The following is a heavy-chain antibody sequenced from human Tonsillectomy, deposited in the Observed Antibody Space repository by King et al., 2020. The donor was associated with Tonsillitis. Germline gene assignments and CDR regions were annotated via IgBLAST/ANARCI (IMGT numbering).Heavy chain of an antibody. J-gene: IGHJ3*01. Sequence: VQLVESGGGLIQPGGSLRLSCAASGFIVSRNYMSWVRQAPGKGLEWVSVIYTGGTTYYADSVKGRFTISRDSSKDTLYLQMNSLRVEDTAVYYCARGPCGSTWSLFAFDVWGQGTMVTVSS. D-gene: IGHD6-13*01. CDR2: IYTGGTT. V-gene: IGHV3-53*01. CDR1: GFIVSRNY. CDR3: ARGPCGSTWSLFAFDV.